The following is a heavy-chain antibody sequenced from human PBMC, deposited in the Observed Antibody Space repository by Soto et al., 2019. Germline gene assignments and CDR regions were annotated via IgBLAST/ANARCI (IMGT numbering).Heavy chain of an antibody. V-gene: IGHV4-30-2*01. Sequence: SETLSLTCAVSGGSISSGGYSWSWIRQPPGKGLEWIGYIYHSGSTYYNPSLKSRVTISVDRSKNQFSLKLSSVTAADTAVYYCARGDSSGSYLQTSFDYWGQGTLVTVSS. CDR3: ARGDSSGSYLQTSFDY. J-gene: IGHJ4*02. CDR2: IYHSGST. D-gene: IGHD1-26*01. CDR1: GGSISSGGYS.